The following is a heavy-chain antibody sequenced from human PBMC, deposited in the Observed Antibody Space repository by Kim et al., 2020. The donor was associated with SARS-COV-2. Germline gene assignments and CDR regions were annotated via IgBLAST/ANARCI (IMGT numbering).Heavy chain of an antibody. Sequence: GGSLRLSCAASGFIFSGSTMHWVRQAPGKGLEWVGRIRSKPKNYATEYTVSVKGRFTVSRDDSKNTAYLQMNGLKTEDTAVYYCATYTDYFFNYWGQGIL. CDR1: GFIFSGST. CDR2: IRSKPKNYAT. J-gene: IGHJ4*02. D-gene: IGHD4-17*01. V-gene: IGHV3-73*01. CDR3: ATYTDYFFNY.